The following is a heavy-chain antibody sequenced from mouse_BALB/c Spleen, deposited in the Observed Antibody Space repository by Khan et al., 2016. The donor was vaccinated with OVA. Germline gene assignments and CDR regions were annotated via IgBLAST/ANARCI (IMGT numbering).Heavy chain of an antibody. CDR2: ISYGGST. Sequence: EVQLQESGPGLVKPSQSLSLTCTVTGYSITSDYAWVWIRQFPGNKLEWMGYISYGGSTSYNPSLKSRISITRDTSKNQFFLQLNSVTTEDTATYYCARKNYYGYAMDYWGQGTSVTVSS. D-gene: IGHD1-1*01. J-gene: IGHJ4*01. CDR3: ARKNYYGYAMDY. V-gene: IGHV3-2*02. CDR1: GYSITSDYA.